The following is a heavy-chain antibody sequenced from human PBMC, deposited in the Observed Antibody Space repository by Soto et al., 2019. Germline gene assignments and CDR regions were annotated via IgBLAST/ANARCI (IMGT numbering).Heavy chain of an antibody. Sequence: SETLSLTCAVYGGSFSGYYWSWIRQPPGKGLEWIGEINHSGRTNYNPSHKSRVDISVDTSKNQFSLKMSSVTAADTAVYYCARGYSSGWYGGSRKYYFDYWGQGTLVTVSS. CDR3: ARGYSSGWYGGSRKYYFDY. D-gene: IGHD6-19*01. J-gene: IGHJ4*02. CDR1: GGSFSGYY. V-gene: IGHV4-34*01. CDR2: INHSGRT.